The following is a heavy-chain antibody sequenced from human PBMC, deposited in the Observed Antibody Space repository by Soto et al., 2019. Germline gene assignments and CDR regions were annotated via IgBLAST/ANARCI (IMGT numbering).Heavy chain of an antibody. Sequence: QVRLQESGPGLVKPSQTLSLTCTVSGGSISSGDYFWSWVRQPPGKGLEWIGYIYYTGSTSYNPSLKSRITMSVDTSKNQFSLKVSSVTAADTAVYFCARDDGYYRLCDYWGQGTLVTVSS. D-gene: IGHD3-3*01. CDR1: GGSISSGDYF. J-gene: IGHJ4*02. V-gene: IGHV4-30-4*01. CDR3: ARDDGYYRLCDY. CDR2: IYYTGST.